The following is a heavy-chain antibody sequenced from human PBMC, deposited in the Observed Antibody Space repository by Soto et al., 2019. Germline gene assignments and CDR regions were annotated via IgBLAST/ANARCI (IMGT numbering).Heavy chain of an antibody. D-gene: IGHD4-17*01. J-gene: IGHJ4*02. CDR1: GFTVDDYA. Sequence: GGSLRLSCVASGFTVDDYAMHWVRQAPGKGLEWVSGISANSDTIDYADSVKGRFTISRDNAKNSLFLQMNSLRPEDTAFFFCAKDMKWGGMTTIHYFDSWGQGTQVTVSS. CDR3: AKDMKWGGMTTIHYFDS. V-gene: IGHV3-9*01. CDR2: ISANSDTI.